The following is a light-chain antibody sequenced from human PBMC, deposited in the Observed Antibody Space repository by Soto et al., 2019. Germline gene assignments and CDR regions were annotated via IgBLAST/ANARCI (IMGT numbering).Light chain of an antibody. Sequence: EIGLTHSPGTVALSPGERATLSCRASQSVSSSYLAWYQQKPGQAPSLLIYAASSRATGVPDRFSGSGSGTDFTLTISRLEPEDFAVYYCQQYGSSPRTFGQGTKVDIK. J-gene: IGKJ1*01. CDR2: AAS. V-gene: IGKV3-20*01. CDR3: QQYGSSPRT. CDR1: QSVSSSY.